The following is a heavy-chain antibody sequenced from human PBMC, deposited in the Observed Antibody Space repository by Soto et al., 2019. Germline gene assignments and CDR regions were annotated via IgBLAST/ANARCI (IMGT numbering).Heavy chain of an antibody. CDR1: GFTFSSYA. J-gene: IGHJ4*02. V-gene: IGHV3-23*01. CDR2: ISGSGGST. Sequence: GGSLRLSCAASGFTFSSYAMSWVRQAPGKGLEWVSAISGSGGSTYYADSVKGRFTISRDNSKNTLYLQINSLRAEDTAVYYCAKDGIAAAGTGYSSGWYVDYWGQGTLVTVSS. D-gene: IGHD6-13*01. CDR3: AKDGIAAAGTGYSSGWYVDY.